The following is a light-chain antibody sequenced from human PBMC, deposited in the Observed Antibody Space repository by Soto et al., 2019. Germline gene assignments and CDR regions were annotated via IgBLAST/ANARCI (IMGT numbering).Light chain of an antibody. CDR3: QQRNVWPPIT. V-gene: IGKV3-11*01. J-gene: IGKJ5*01. Sequence: EIVLTQSPATLSLSPVEIATLSFMASQSVSSYLAWYQQKPGQAPRLLIYDASNRATGIPARFSGSGSGTDFTLTISRLEPEDFAVYYCQQRNVWPPITFGQGTRLEI. CDR1: QSVSSY. CDR2: DAS.